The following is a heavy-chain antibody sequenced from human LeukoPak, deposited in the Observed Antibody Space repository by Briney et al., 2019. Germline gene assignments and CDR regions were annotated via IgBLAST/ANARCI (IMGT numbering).Heavy chain of an antibody. CDR3: ARAVVTSLFDP. CDR2: IYHSGST. Sequence: SETLSLTCTVSGYSISSGYYWGWIRQPPGKGLEWIGSIYHSGSTYYNPSLKCRVTISVDTSKNQFSLKLSSVTAADTAVYYCARAVVTSLFDPWGQGTLVTVSS. J-gene: IGHJ5*02. D-gene: IGHD4-23*01. CDR1: GYSISSGYY. V-gene: IGHV4-38-2*02.